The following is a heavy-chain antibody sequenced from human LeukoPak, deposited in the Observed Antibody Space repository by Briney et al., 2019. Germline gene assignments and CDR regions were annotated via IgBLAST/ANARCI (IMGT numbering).Heavy chain of an antibody. J-gene: IGHJ4*02. D-gene: IGHD3-16*01. V-gene: IGHV3-21*01. Sequence: PGGSLRLSCAASGFTFSSYSMNWVRQAPGEGLEWVSSISSSSSYIYYADSVKGRFTISRDNAKNSLYLQMNSLRAEDTAVYYCARPLGGYFDYWGQGTLVTVSS. CDR3: ARPLGGYFDY. CDR1: GFTFSSYS. CDR2: ISSSSSYI.